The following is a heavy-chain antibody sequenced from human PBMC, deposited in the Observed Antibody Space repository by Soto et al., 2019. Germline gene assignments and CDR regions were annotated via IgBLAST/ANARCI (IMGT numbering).Heavy chain of an antibody. V-gene: IGHV4-34*01. Sequence: SETLSFTCAVYGGSFSGYYWSWIRQPPGKGLEWIGEINHSGSTNYNPSLKSRVTISVDTSKNQFSLKQSSVTAADTAVYYCARGSFSRLVYYYYYMDVWGKGTTVTVS. J-gene: IGHJ6*03. D-gene: IGHD6-6*01. CDR1: GGSFSGYY. CDR3: ARGSFSRLVYYYYYMDV. CDR2: INHSGST.